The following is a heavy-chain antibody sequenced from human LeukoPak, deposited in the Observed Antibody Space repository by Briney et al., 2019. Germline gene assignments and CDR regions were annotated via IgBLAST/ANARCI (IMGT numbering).Heavy chain of an antibody. CDR2: IHYSGIT. V-gene: IGHV4-59*01. Sequence: KASETLSLTCTVSGGSISSYYWSWIRQPPGKGLEWIGYIHYSGITNYNPSLRGRVTISVDTSKNQFSLKMSSVTAADTAVYYCARARDGHINNWFDPWGQGTLVTVSS. CDR1: GGSISSYY. D-gene: IGHD5-24*01. CDR3: ARARDGHINNWFDP. J-gene: IGHJ5*02.